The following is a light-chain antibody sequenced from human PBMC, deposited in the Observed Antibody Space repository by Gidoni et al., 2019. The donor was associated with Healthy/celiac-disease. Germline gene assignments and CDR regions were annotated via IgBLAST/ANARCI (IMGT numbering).Light chain of an antibody. Sequence: SYELTQPPSVSVSPGQTANITCSGDNLGDKYACWYQQKPGQSPVLVIYQDSKRPSGIPERFSGSNSGNTATLTISGTQAMDEADYYCQAWDRSTVVFGGGTKLTVL. J-gene: IGLJ2*01. CDR3: QAWDRSTVV. CDR1: NLGDKY. V-gene: IGLV3-1*01. CDR2: QDS.